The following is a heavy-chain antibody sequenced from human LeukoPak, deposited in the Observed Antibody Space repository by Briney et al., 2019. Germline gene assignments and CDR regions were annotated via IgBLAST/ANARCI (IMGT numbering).Heavy chain of an antibody. CDR3: AREPVLYCSSTSCFNWFDP. J-gene: IGHJ5*02. V-gene: IGHV3-74*01. Sequence: GGSLSLSCAASGFTFSSYWMHWVRQAPGKGLVWVSRINTDGSRTSHADSVKGRFTISRDNAKDTLYLQMNSLRAEDTAVYYCAREPVLYCSSTSCFNWFDPWGQGTLVTVSS. CDR1: GFTFSSYW. CDR2: INTDGSRT. D-gene: IGHD2-2*01.